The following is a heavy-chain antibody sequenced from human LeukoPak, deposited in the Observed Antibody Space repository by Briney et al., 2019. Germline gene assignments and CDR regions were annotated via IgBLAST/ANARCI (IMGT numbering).Heavy chain of an antibody. CDR3: ARLTGQQLVQDYYMDV. CDR1: GGSISSYY. J-gene: IGHJ6*03. V-gene: IGHV4-59*08. CDR2: ISYSGST. Sequence: SETLSPTCTVSGGSISSYYWSWIRQPPGKGLGWIGYISYSGSTNYNPSLKSRVTISVDTSKNQFSLKLNSVTAADTAVYYCARLTGQQLVQDYYMDVWGKGTTVTVSS. D-gene: IGHD6-13*01.